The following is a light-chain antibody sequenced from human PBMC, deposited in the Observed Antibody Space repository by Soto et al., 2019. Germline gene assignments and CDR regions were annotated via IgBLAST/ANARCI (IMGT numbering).Light chain of an antibody. V-gene: IGKV3D-15*01. Sequence: VITQCPPTLTVCPGERAAFPWRASQSGGSKLAWYQQRPGQAPRLLIYDASNRATGIPARFSGSGSGTEFSLTISSLQCEDFAVYSCQQYGDWPGAFGGGTKVDIK. J-gene: IGKJ4*01. CDR3: QQYGDWPGA. CDR1: QSGGSK. CDR2: DAS.